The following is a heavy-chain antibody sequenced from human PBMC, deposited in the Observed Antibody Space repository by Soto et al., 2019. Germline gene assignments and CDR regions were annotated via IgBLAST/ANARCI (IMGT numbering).Heavy chain of an antibody. CDR3: VRVVKGYTLGWHDYFDL. J-gene: IGHJ4*02. V-gene: IGHV3-30-3*01. Sequence: QVQLVESGGGLVQPGGSLRLSCSASGFTFSNYAMDWVRQAPGKGLVWVGVISYDGTRTFYADSMKGRFTISKDNSKNTLYMQMNRLSLDYSAGYYCVRVVKGYTLGWHDYFDLWGQGTVVTVAS. CDR2: ISYDGTRT. CDR1: GFTFSNYA. D-gene: IGHD6-13*01.